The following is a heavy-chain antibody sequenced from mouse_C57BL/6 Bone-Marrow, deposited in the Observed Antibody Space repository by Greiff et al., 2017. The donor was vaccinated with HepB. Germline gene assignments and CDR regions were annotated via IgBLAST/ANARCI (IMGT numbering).Heavy chain of an antibody. CDR3: ASPSYYCNYVGAMDY. J-gene: IGHJ4*01. CDR1: GYTFTSYW. D-gene: IGHD2-10*01. V-gene: IGHV1-64*01. CDR2: IHPNSGST. Sequence: VQLQQPGAELVKPGASVKLSCKASGYTFTSYWMHWVKQRPGQGLEWIGMIHPNSGSTNYNEKFKSKATLTVDKSSSTAYMQISSLTSEDSAVYYCASPSYYCNYVGAMDYWGQGTSVTVSS.